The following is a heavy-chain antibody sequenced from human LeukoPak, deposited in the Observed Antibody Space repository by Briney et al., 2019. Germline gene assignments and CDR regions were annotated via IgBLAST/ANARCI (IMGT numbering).Heavy chain of an antibody. J-gene: IGHJ6*02. CDR1: GGSFSGYY. Sequence: SETLSPTCAVYGGSFSGYYWSWIRQPPGKGLEWIGEMNHSGGTYYNPSLKSRVTISIAMSKNQFSLKLSSVTAADTAVYYCARPYDGPYGMDVWGQGTTVTVSS. V-gene: IGHV4-34*01. D-gene: IGHD2-8*01. CDR3: ARPYDGPYGMDV. CDR2: MNHSGGT.